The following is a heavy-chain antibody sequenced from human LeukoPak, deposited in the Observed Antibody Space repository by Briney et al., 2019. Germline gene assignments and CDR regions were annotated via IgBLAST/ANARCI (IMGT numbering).Heavy chain of an antibody. CDR3: ARNQAVAGNHGAMDI. Sequence: PSDTLSLTCAVSGYSISSSNWWGWIRHPPGKGLEWSGYIYYSGSAYYNTSLNSRVTMSVDTSKNQFSLKLSSVTAVDTAVYYCARNQAVAGNHGAMDIWGQGTMVTVSS. CDR1: GYSISSSNW. J-gene: IGHJ3*02. V-gene: IGHV4-28*01. CDR2: IYYSGSA. D-gene: IGHD6-19*01.